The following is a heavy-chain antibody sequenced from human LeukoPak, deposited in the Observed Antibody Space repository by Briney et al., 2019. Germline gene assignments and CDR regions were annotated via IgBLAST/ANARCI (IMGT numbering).Heavy chain of an antibody. D-gene: IGHD3-10*01. CDR2: LSSSGGST. CDR3: AKVGYYYGSGSPFDY. CDR1: GFTFSNYG. V-gene: IGHV3-23*01. Sequence: GGSLRLSCAASGFTFSNYGMNWVRQAPGKGLEWVSALSSSGGSTYYADSVKGRFTISRDNSKNTLYLQMNSLRAEDTAVYYCAKVGYYYGSGSPFDYWGQGTLVTVSS. J-gene: IGHJ4*02.